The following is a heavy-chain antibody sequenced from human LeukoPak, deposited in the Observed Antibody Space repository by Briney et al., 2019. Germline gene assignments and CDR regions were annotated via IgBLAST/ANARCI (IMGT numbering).Heavy chain of an antibody. Sequence: SETLSLTCTVSGGSISNYHWSWIRQPPGKGLEWIGDIYNSGNTNYNPSLKSRVTISVDTSRNQFSLKLSSVTAADTAMYYCGRVTGGNSLDYWGQGTLVTVSS. J-gene: IGHJ4*02. CDR2: IYNSGNT. CDR3: GRVTGGNSLDY. D-gene: IGHD4-23*01. V-gene: IGHV4-59*01. CDR1: GGSISNYH.